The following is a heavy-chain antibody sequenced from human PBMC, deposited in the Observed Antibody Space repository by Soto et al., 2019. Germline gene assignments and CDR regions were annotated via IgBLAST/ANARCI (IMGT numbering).Heavy chain of an antibody. J-gene: IGHJ3*01. CDR1: GGSITSGGFS. V-gene: IGHV4-30-2*01. D-gene: IGHD2-15*01. Sequence: QVQLKESGSGLVKPAQTLSLTCAVSGGSITSGGFSWSWIRQPPGKGLEWIGYVHHTGNTDYHPSLGSRVTISLDRSRNLFSLKLTSVTAEDTATYYCAKECGGTCLDAFDVWGPGTTVIVSS. CDR3: AKECGGTCLDAFDV. CDR2: VHHTGNT.